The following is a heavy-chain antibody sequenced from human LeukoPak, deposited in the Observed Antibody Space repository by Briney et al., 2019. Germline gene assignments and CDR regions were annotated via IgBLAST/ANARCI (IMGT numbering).Heavy chain of an antibody. CDR3: ARVYRVTTGTYYYYYMDV. D-gene: IGHD4-17*01. Sequence: PSETLSLTCTVSSGSISSYSWNWIRQFPGKGLEWIGYIYYSGSTNYNPSLKSRVTISVDTSKNQFSLKLSSVTAADTAVYYCARVYRVTTGTYYYYYMDVWGKGTTVTVSS. J-gene: IGHJ6*03. CDR2: IYYSGST. CDR1: SGSISSYS. V-gene: IGHV4-59*01.